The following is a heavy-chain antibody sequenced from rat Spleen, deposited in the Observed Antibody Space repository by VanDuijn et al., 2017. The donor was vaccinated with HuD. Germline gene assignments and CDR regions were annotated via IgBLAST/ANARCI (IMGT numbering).Heavy chain of an antibody. Sequence: EVQLVESDGGLVQPGRSLKLSCAASGFIFSDYYMAWVRQAPTKGLEWVASISTGGGNTYYRDSVKGRFTISRDNAKTTLYLQMDSLRSEDTATYYCASLNYGRDYWGQGTLVTVSS. CDR1: GFIFSDYY. V-gene: IGHV5-25*01. J-gene: IGHJ3*01. CDR2: ISTGGGNT. CDR3: ASLNYGRDY. D-gene: IGHD1-11*01.